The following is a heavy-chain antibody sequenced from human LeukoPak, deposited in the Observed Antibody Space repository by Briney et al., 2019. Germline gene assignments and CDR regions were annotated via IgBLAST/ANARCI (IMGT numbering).Heavy chain of an antibody. D-gene: IGHD3-10*01. Sequence: SGGSLRLSCAASGFTFSSYSMNWVRQAPGKGLEWVSSISSSSSYIYYADSVKGRFTISRDNAKNSLYLQMNSLRAEDTAVYYCATLWFGESDTHYHYGMDVWGQGTTVTVSS. J-gene: IGHJ6*02. CDR3: ATLWFGESDTHYHYGMDV. CDR1: GFTFSSYS. V-gene: IGHV3-21*01. CDR2: ISSSSSYI.